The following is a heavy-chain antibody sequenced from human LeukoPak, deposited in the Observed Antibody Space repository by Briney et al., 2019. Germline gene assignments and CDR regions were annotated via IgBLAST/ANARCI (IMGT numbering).Heavy chain of an antibody. J-gene: IGHJ4*02. Sequence: GGSLRLSCAASGFTFSSYAMNWVRQAPGKGLEWVSAISGSGGSTNHADSVKGRFTISRDNSKNTLYLQMNSLRAGDTALYYCAQDRGYMSSSWFLDYWGQGTLVTVSS. CDR1: GFTFSSYA. CDR3: AQDRGYMSSSWFLDY. V-gene: IGHV3-23*01. D-gene: IGHD6-13*01. CDR2: ISGSGGST.